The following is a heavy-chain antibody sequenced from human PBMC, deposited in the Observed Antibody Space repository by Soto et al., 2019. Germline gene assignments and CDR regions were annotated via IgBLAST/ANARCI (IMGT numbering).Heavy chain of an antibody. D-gene: IGHD1-26*01. J-gene: IGHJ4*02. Sequence: ASVKVSCKVSGYTLTELSMHWVRQAPGKGLEWMGGFDPEDGETIYAQKFQGRVTMTEDTSTDTAYMELSSLRSEDTAVYYCATSGFSVSGSYYVFDYWGQGTLVTVSS. CDR1: GYTLTELS. CDR2: FDPEDGET. V-gene: IGHV1-24*01. CDR3: ATSGFSVSGSYYVFDY.